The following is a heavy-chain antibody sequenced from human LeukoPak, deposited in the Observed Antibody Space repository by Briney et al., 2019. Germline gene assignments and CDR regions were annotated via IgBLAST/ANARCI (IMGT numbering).Heavy chain of an antibody. Sequence: ASVKVSCKASGYTFTGYYMHWVRQAPGQGLEWMGWINPNSGGTNYAQKFQGRVTMTRDTSISTAYMELSRLRSDDTAAYYCARGRFLEWLFPYDAFDIWGQGTMVTVSS. CDR1: GYTFTGYY. CDR2: INPNSGGT. V-gene: IGHV1-2*02. J-gene: IGHJ3*02. CDR3: ARGRFLEWLFPYDAFDI. D-gene: IGHD3-3*01.